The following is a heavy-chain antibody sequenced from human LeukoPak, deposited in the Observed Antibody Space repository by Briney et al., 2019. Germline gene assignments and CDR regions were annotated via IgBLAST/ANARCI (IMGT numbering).Heavy chain of an antibody. CDR2: ISAGADST. CDR3: ARGANGDYDS. J-gene: IGHJ5*01. D-gene: IGHD4-17*01. Sequence: GESLRLSCAASTFTFSSYAMSWVRQAPGKGLEWVSAISAGADSTYYADSVQGRFTISRDNSKNTLFLQMSGLRAEDTAVYFCARGANGDYDSWGPGTLVSASS. CDR1: TFTFSSYA. V-gene: IGHV3-23*01.